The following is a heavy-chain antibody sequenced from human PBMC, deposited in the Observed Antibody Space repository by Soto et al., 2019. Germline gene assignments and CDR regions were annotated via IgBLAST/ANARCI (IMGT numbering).Heavy chain of an antibody. V-gene: IGHV1-2*02. J-gene: IGHJ5*02. CDR3: VSGGAVAGMFDP. Sequence: ASVKVSCKASGFTFTGYYIHWMRQAPGQGLEWMGWINPNSGGTKYAQKFQGRVTMTRDTSISTDYMDLSGLRSDDTAVYYCVSGGAVAGMFDPWGQGNLVTVSS. D-gene: IGHD6-19*01. CDR2: INPNSGGT. CDR1: GFTFTGYY.